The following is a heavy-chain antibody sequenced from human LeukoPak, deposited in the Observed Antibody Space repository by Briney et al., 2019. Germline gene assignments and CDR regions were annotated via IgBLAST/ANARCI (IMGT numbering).Heavy chain of an antibody. D-gene: IGHD3-10*01. V-gene: IGHV3-30*18. CDR1: GFTFSSYG. CDR3: VKDFGRNLGGPGY. CDR2: ISYDGSNK. J-gene: IGHJ4*02. Sequence: PGGSLRLSCAASGFTFSSYGMHWVRQAPGKGLEWVAVISYDGSNKYYADSVKGRFTISRDNSKSTLYLQMNSLRVEDTAVYYCVKDFGRNLGGPGYWGRGTLVTVSS.